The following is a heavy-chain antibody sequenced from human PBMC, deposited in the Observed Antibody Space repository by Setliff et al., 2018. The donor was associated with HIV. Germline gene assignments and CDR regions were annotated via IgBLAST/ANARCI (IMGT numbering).Heavy chain of an antibody. CDR3: AKTYYYDSSGYYYFDS. D-gene: IGHD3-22*01. CDR2: ISTRGSSI. V-gene: IGHV3-11*01. CDR1: YY. Sequence: YYWGWIRQAPGEGLEWVSQISTRGSSIYYADSVRGRFTISRDNAKNSLYRQMNSRRAEDTAVYYCAKTYYYDSSGYYYFDSWGQGTLVTVSS. J-gene: IGHJ4*02.